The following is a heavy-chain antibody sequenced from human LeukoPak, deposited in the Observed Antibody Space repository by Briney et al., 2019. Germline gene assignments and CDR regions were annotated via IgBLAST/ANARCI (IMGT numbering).Heavy chain of an antibody. CDR2: IRTSAASAYNT. V-gene: IGHV3-48*02. CDR3: ARDQRRAFDY. CDR1: GFTFTDYP. Sequence: GGSLRLSCAASGFTFTDYPMNWVRQAPGRGLEWVANIRTSAASAYNTNYADSVQGRVIISRDDAKKTLYLHMNGLRDDDKGVYYCARDQRRAFDYWGQGILVTVSS. J-gene: IGHJ4*02.